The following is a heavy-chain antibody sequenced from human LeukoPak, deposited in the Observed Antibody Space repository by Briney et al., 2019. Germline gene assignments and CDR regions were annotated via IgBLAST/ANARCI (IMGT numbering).Heavy chain of an antibody. CDR1: GGSISSSSYY. V-gene: IGHV4-39*01. D-gene: IGHD4-17*01. Sequence: PSETLSLTCTVSGGSISSSSYYWGWIRQPPGKGLEWIGNIYYSGTTYYNPSLMRRITVSVDTSKNQFSLKVSSVTAADTAVCYCARVDGDYYFDYWGQGTLVTVSS. CDR2: IYYSGTT. CDR3: ARVDGDYYFDY. J-gene: IGHJ4*02.